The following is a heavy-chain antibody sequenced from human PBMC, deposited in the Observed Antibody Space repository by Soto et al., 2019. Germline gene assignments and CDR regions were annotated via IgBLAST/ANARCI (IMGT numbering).Heavy chain of an antibody. D-gene: IGHD3-10*01. J-gene: IGHJ3*02. Sequence: QVQLQQWGAGLLKPSETLSLTCAVYGGSFSGYYWSWIRQPPGKGLEWIGEINHSGSTNYNPSLKSRVTISVDTSKNQFSLKLSSVTAADTAVYYCARSRLLFRYYGSGSSFAFDIWGQGTMVTVSS. CDR1: GGSFSGYY. CDR3: ARSRLLFRYYGSGSSFAFDI. CDR2: INHSGST. V-gene: IGHV4-34*01.